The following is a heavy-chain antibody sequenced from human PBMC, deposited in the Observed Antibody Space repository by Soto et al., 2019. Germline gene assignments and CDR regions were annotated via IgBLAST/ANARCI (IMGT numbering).Heavy chain of an antibody. J-gene: IGHJ6*02. D-gene: IGHD2-2*02. Sequence: HPGGSLRLSCAASGFTFSSYEMSWVRQAPGKGLEWVSYISSSGSTIYYADSVKGRFTISRDNAKNSLYLQMNSLRAEDTAVYYCAVVPAAISSKAWYYGMDVWGQGTTVTVSS. CDR3: AVVPAAISSKAWYYGMDV. CDR1: GFTFSSYE. CDR2: ISSSGSTI. V-gene: IGHV3-48*03.